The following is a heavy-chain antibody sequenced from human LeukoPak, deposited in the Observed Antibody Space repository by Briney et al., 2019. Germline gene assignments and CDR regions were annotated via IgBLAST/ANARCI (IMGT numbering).Heavy chain of an antibody. D-gene: IGHD5-24*01. V-gene: IGHV4-39*01. Sequence: SETLSLTCAVSGGSISSSSYYWGWIRQPPGKGLEWIGSIYYSGSTYYNPSLKSRVTISVDTSKNQFSLKLSSVTAADTAVYYCASPRRDGYNSDYWGQGTLATVSS. J-gene: IGHJ4*02. CDR1: GGSISSSSYY. CDR3: ASPRRDGYNSDY. CDR2: IYYSGST.